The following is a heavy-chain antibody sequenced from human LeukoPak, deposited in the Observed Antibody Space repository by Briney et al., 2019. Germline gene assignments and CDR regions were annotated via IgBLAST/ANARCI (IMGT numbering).Heavy chain of an antibody. J-gene: IGHJ4*02. CDR3: ASGMVIAPFDY. D-gene: IGHD2-21*01. CDR1: GVSINSGDYY. Sequence: PSETLSLTCTVSGVSINSGDYYWSWIRQPPGKGLEWIGYIYYSGSTNYNPSLKSRVTISVDTSKNQFSLKLSSVTAADTAVYYCASGMVIAPFDYWGQGTLVTVSS. V-gene: IGHV4-61*08. CDR2: IYYSGST.